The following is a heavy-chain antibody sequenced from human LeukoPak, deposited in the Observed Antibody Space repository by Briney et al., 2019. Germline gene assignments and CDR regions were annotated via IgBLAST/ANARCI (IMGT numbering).Heavy chain of an antibody. CDR3: ARRTYYYDSSQLDP. D-gene: IGHD3-22*01. J-gene: IGHJ5*02. CDR1: SVSISNFY. V-gene: IGHV4-59*08. CDR2: IYSSGST. Sequence: SETLSLTCAVSSVSISNFYWTWIRQPPGKGLEWIGYIYSSGSTNYNPSLKSRVTISVDTSKNQFSLKLSSVTAADTAVYYCARRTYYYDSSQLDPWGQGTLVTVSS.